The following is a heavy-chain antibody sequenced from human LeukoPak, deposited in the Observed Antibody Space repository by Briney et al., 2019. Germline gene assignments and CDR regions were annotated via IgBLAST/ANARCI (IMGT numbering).Heavy chain of an antibody. CDR3: ARHRFGVGTITY. D-gene: IGHD5-24*01. J-gene: IGHJ4*02. CDR1: GVSISGSSYY. V-gene: IGHV4-39*01. Sequence: RPSETLSLTCTVSGVSISGSSYYWAWVRQPPGKGLEWIGSMYYTGSTYYNPSLKSRVTISEDTSKTQFSLKLTSVTAADTAVYFCARHRFGVGTITYWGQGTLVTVSS. CDR2: MYYTGST.